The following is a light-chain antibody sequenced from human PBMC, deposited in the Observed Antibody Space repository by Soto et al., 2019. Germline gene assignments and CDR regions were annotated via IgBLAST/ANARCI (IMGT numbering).Light chain of an antibody. J-gene: IGKJ1*01. CDR2: GAS. V-gene: IGKV3-15*01. Sequence: EIVMTQSPATLSVSPGERATLSCRASQSVSSNYLAWYQQKLGQAPRLLIYGASTRATGIPARFSGSGSGTEFTLTISSLQSEDFAVYYCQQYNNWPRTFGQGTKVDIK. CDR1: QSVSSN. CDR3: QQYNNWPRT.